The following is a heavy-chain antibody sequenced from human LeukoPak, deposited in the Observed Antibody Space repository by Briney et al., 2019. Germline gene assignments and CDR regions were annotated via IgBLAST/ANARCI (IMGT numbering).Heavy chain of an antibody. D-gene: IGHD3-10*01. Sequence: GGSLRLSCAASGFTFSSYGMSWVRQAPGKGLEWVSVISGSGTNTYYADSMKGRFTISRDNSKNTLYLQMNSLRAEDTAVYYCAKGGSPVLYGSGRFDYWGQGTLVTVSS. V-gene: IGHV3-23*01. CDR3: AKGGSPVLYGSGRFDY. J-gene: IGHJ4*02. CDR2: ISGSGTNT. CDR1: GFTFSSYG.